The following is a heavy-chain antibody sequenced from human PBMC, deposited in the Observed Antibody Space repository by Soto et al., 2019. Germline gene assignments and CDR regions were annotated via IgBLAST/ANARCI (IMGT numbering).Heavy chain of an antibody. CDR2: ISYDGSNK. D-gene: IGHD6-19*01. CDR1: GFTFSSYD. J-gene: IGHJ4*02. CDR3: AKDRGAISGWAFDY. Sequence: QVKLVESGGGVVQPGRSLRLSCAASGFTFSSYDMHWVRQAPGKGLEWVALISYDGSNKYYADSVKGRSTISRDDSKNTRYLQMNSLRAEETAVYYCAKDRGAISGWAFDYWGQGTGVTVSS. V-gene: IGHV3-30*18.